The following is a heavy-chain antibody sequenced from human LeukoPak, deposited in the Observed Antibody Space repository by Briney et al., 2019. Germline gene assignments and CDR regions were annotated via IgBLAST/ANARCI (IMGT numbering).Heavy chain of an antibody. D-gene: IGHD3-10*01. CDR3: ARVKLVSRWFGETQYGMDV. CDR1: GVSISSGGYS. J-gene: IGHJ6*04. Sequence: SQTLPLTCAVSGVSISSGGYSWRWIRQPPGKGLEWIGYIYHSGSTYYNPSLKSRVTISVDRSKNQFSLKLSSVTAADTAVYYCARVKLVSRWFGETQYGMDVWGKGTTVTVSS. CDR2: IYHSGST. V-gene: IGHV4-30-2*01.